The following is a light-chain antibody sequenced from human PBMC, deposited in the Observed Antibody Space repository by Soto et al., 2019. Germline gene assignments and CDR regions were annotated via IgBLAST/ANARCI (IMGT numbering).Light chain of an antibody. CDR2: LGS. CDR3: MQALQTPYT. CDR1: QSLLHSNGYNY. V-gene: IGKV2-28*01. Sequence: DIVMTQSPLSLTVTPGEPASISCGSRQSLLHSNGYNYLDWYLQKPGQSPQLLLYLGSNRASGFPDRFSGSGSGTDFPQKIRIVDAEDVGVYYCMQALQTPYTFGQGTKLEIK. J-gene: IGKJ2*01.